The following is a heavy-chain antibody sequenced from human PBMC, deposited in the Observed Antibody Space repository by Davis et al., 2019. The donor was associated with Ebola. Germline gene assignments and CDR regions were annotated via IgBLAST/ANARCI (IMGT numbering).Heavy chain of an antibody. CDR2: ISLSSSYI. CDR3: ARDGGDSGIRFDS. CDR1: GFTFSDST. Sequence: PGGSLRLSCAASGFTFSDSTMDWVRQAPGKGLEWVSSISLSSSYIYYADSVKGRFTISRDSSKNSLFLQMNNLRAEDTAVYYCARDGGDSGIRFDSWGQGTLVTVSS. D-gene: IGHD3-10*01. J-gene: IGHJ4*02. V-gene: IGHV3-21*01.